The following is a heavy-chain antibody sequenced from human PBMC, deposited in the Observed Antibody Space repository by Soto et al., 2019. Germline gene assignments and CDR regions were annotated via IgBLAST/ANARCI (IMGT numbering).Heavy chain of an antibody. J-gene: IGHJ4*02. Sequence: SVTVSCKASVXTFSSYTISWVRQAPGQGLEWMGRIIPILGIANYAQKFQGRVTITADKSTSTAYMELSSLRSEDTAVYYCASPHTAMVNWGQGTLVTVSS. CDR2: IIPILGIA. CDR3: ASPHTAMVN. V-gene: IGHV1-69*02. D-gene: IGHD5-18*01. CDR1: VXTFSSYT.